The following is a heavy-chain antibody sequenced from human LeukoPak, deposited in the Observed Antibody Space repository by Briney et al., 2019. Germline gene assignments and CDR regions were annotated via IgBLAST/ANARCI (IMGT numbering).Heavy chain of an antibody. Sequence: SETLSLTCTVSGGSFSSSSYYWGWIRQPPGKGLEWIGYIYHSGSTNYNPSLKSRVTISIDTSRKHFSLKLSSVTAADTAVYYCVRGHLVGGWFKYDAFDIWGQGTMVTVSS. V-gene: IGHV4-61*03. CDR3: VRGHLVGGWFKYDAFDI. CDR1: GGSFSSSSYY. D-gene: IGHD6-19*01. J-gene: IGHJ3*02. CDR2: IYHSGST.